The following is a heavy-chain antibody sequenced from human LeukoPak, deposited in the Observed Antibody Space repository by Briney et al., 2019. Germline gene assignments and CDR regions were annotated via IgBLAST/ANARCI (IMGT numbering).Heavy chain of an antibody. CDR1: GFTFTTYT. CDR3: AKAEGFFGGYYDH. CDR2: ISHDGTKE. D-gene: IGHD4-23*01. J-gene: IGHJ4*02. Sequence: PGGSLRLSCVASGFTFTTYTMHWVRQAPGKGLEWVAVISHDGTKEYYIDPVKGRFTISRDNAKNSLYLQMNSLRAEDTAFYYCAKAEGFFGGYYDHWGQGTLVTVSS. V-gene: IGHV3-30-3*01.